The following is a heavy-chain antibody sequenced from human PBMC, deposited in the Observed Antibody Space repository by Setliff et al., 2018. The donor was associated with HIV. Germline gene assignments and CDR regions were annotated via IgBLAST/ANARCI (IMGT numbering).Heavy chain of an antibody. Sequence: PGGSLRLSCATSGFTFGPYAIHWVRQAPGMGLEWVAMIWADEITKFYADSVKGRFTISRDNSKNTMYLQMNTLRVEDTAVYYCARDPPGSGFHLDYWGQGTPVTVSS. J-gene: IGHJ4*02. CDR3: ARDPPGSGFHLDY. V-gene: IGHV3-33*01. CDR1: GFTFGPYA. D-gene: IGHD5-12*01. CDR2: IWADEITK.